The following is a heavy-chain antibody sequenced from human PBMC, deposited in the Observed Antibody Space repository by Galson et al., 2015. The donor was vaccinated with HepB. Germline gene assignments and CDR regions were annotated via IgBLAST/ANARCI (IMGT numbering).Heavy chain of an antibody. Sequence: SVKVSCKASGYTFTGYYMHWVRQAPGQGLEWMGWINPNSGGTNYAQKFQGRVTMTTDTSTSTAYMELRSLRSDDTAVYYCARSLSGGYDTYWGQGTLVAVSS. V-gene: IGHV1-2*02. CDR3: ARSLSGGYDTY. D-gene: IGHD3-9*01. CDR1: GYTFTGYY. J-gene: IGHJ4*02. CDR2: INPNSGGT.